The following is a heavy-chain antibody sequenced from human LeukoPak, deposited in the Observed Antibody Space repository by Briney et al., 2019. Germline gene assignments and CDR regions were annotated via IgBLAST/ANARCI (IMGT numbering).Heavy chain of an antibody. Sequence: SETLSLTCTVSGGSISSGGYYWSWIRQPPGKGLEWIGYIYHSGSTYYNPSLKSRVTISVDRSKNQFSLKLSSVTAADTAVYYCVVAARRNWFDPWGQGTLVTVSS. D-gene: IGHD6-6*01. CDR3: VVAARRNWFDP. V-gene: IGHV4-30-2*01. CDR1: GGSISSGGYY. CDR2: IYHSGST. J-gene: IGHJ5*02.